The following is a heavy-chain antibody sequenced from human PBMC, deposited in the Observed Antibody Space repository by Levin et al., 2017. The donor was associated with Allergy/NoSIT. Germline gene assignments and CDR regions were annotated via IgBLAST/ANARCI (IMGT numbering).Heavy chain of an antibody. Sequence: GESLKISCAASGFTLGSYAMNWVRQAPGKGLEWVSTISGSGAGTYYADSVKGRFTVSRDNSKNMLYLQMNSLRAEDTAVYYCAKDTVTSMFYYYGMDVWGQGTTVTVSS. D-gene: IGHD4-17*01. CDR1: GFTLGSYA. CDR3: AKDTVTSMFYYYGMDV. J-gene: IGHJ6*02. V-gene: IGHV3-23*01. CDR2: ISGSGAGT.